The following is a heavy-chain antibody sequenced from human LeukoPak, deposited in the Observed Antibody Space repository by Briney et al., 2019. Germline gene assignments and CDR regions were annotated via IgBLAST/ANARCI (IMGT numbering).Heavy chain of an antibody. V-gene: IGHV4-59*01. CDR3: ARAGGIRTAALDLDY. CDR2: LYYNGSA. Sequence: PSETLSLTRTVSGGSISDYSWSWIRQPPGKGLEWIGNLYYNGSANHNPSLKSRVTISSDTSKNQFSLKLTSVTAADTAVYYCARAGGIRTAALDLDYWGQGTLVTVSS. CDR1: GGSISDYS. J-gene: IGHJ4*02. D-gene: IGHD6-25*01.